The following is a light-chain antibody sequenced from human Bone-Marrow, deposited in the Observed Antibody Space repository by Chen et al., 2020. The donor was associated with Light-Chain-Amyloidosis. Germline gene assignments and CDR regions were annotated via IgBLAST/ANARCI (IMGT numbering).Light chain of an antibody. Sequence: SYVLTQPSSVSVAPGQTATIACGGNNIGSTSVHWYQQTPGPAPLLVVYDDSDRPSGIPERLCGANSGNTATLTVSRVEAGDEADYYCQVWDRGSDRPVFGGGTKLTGL. CDR1: NIGSTS. CDR3: QVWDRGSDRPV. V-gene: IGLV3-21*02. J-gene: IGLJ3*02. CDR2: DDS.